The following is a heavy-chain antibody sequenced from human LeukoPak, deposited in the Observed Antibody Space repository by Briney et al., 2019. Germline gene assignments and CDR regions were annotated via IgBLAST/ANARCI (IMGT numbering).Heavy chain of an antibody. J-gene: IGHJ4*02. D-gene: IGHD5-18*01. CDR2: ISSSSSYI. CDR3: ARDLSYGSQYYFDY. CDR1: GFTFSSYS. Sequence: GGSLRLSCAASGFTFSSYSMNWVRQAPGKGLEWVSSISSSSSYIYYADSVKGRFTISRDNAKNSLYLRMDSLRAEDTAVYYCARDLSYGSQYYFDYWGQGTLVTVSS. V-gene: IGHV3-21*01.